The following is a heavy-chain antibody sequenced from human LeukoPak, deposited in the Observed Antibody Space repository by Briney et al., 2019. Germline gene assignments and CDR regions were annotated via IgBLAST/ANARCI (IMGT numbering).Heavy chain of an antibody. V-gene: IGHV4-4*07. J-gene: IGHJ2*01. CDR1: GGSISSYY. Sequence: PSETLSLTCTVSGGSISSYYWSWIRQPAGKGLEWIGRIYTSGSTNYNPSLKSRVTMSVDTSKNQFSLKLSSVTAADTAVYYCASLGQYGGRYFDLWGRGTLVTVSS. CDR3: ASLGQYGGRYFDL. CDR2: IYTSGST. D-gene: IGHD4-23*01.